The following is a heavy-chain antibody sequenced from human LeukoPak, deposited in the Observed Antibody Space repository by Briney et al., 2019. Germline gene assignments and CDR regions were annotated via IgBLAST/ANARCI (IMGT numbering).Heavy chain of an antibody. CDR2: TTSGGTYT. J-gene: IGHJ4*02. V-gene: IGHV3-21*06. CDR1: GFTFSTYN. D-gene: IGHD3-9*01. CDR3: ARGHYDILTASYKWTPDY. Sequence: PGGSLRLSCAASGFTFSTYNMNWVRQAPGKALEWVSSTTSGGTYTYYADSVKGRFTTSRDNAKNSLSLQLSSLRAEDTAVYYCARGHYDILTASYKWTPDYWGQGILVTVSS.